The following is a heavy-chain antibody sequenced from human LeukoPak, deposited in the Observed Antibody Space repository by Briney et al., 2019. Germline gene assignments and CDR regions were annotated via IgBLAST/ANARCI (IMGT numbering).Heavy chain of an antibody. J-gene: IGHJ4*02. V-gene: IGHV3-23*01. CDR2: IGDTGTVT. Sequence: GGSLRLSCAASGFTFSSYSLNWVRQAPGKGLEWVSIIGDTGTVTHYADSVKGRFTISTDNSKNTLYLQMNSLRGEDTAVYYCARQSSRLTIFDYWGQGTLVTVSS. CDR1: GFTFSSYS. D-gene: IGHD4/OR15-4a*01. CDR3: ARQSSRLTIFDY.